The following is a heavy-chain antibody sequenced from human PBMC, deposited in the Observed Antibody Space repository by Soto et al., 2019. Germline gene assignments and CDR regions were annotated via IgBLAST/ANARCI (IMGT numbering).Heavy chain of an antibody. CDR2: ISYDGSNK. CDR3: AKDTPLKEFAH. J-gene: IGHJ4*02. CDR1: GFTFSSSF. V-gene: IGHV3-30*18. Sequence: QVQLVESGGGVVQPGRSLRLSCAASGFTFSSSFMHWVRQAPGRGLEWVAAISYDGSNKYYADSVKGRFTISRDNSRDTLYLQMISLRAEDTAVYYCAKDTPLKEFAHWGQGTLVTVSS.